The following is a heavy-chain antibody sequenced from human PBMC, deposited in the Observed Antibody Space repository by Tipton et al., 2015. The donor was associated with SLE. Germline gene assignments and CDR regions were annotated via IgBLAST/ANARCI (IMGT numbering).Heavy chain of an antibody. Sequence: SLRLSCAASGFTFSSYEMSWVRQAPGKGLEWVANIKQDGSEKYYVDSVKGRFTISRDNAKNSLYLQMNSLRAEDTAVYYCARVWQWLVGAFDIWGQGTMVTVSS. D-gene: IGHD6-19*01. CDR2: IKQDGSEK. J-gene: IGHJ3*02. CDR3: ARVWQWLVGAFDI. V-gene: IGHV3-7*05. CDR1: GFTFSSYE.